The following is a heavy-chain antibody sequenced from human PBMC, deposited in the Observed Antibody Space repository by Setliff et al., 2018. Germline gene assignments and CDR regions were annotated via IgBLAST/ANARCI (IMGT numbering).Heavy chain of an antibody. CDR2: INHSGST. V-gene: IGHV4-34*01. CDR3: ARGGYSYGLGGFPLDY. Sequence: SETLSLTCGGYGGSISDYYWSWIRQPPGKGLEWIGEINHSGSTNYNPSLKSRVTISLDTSRNQFSLKLSSVTAADTAVYYCARGGYSYGLGGFPLDYWGQGTLVTVSS. J-gene: IGHJ4*02. D-gene: IGHD5-18*01. CDR1: GGSISDYY.